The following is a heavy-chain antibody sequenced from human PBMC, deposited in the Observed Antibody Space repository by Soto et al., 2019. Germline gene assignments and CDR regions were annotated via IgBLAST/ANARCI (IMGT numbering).Heavy chain of an antibody. D-gene: IGHD6-25*01. V-gene: IGHV5-51*01. J-gene: IGHJ5*02. Sequence: GESLKISCKGSGYTFTSHWIGWVRQMPGKGLEWMGIIYPGDSDTRYSPSFQGQVIISADKSITTAYLQWSSLKASDTAMYYCARDRAPFESYSSARGWFDPWGPGALVTVSS. CDR1: GYTFTSHW. CDR3: ARDRAPFESYSSARGWFDP. CDR2: IYPGDSDT.